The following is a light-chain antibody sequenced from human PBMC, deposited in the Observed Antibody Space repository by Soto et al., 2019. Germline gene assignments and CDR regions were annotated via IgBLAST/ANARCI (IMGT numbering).Light chain of an antibody. CDR2: DAS. CDR3: QHRHN. CDR1: QSVSSH. Sequence: EIVLTQSPATLSLSPGERATLSCRASQSVSSHFAWYQQKPGQAPRLLIYDASNRATGIPARFSGSGSGTDFTLTISSLEPEDFAVYYCQHRHNFGPGTKVDIQ. V-gene: IGKV3-11*01. J-gene: IGKJ3*01.